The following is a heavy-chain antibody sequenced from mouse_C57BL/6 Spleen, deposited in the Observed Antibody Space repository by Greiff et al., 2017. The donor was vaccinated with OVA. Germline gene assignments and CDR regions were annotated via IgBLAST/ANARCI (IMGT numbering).Heavy chain of an antibody. CDR2: INPYNGGT. J-gene: IGHJ2*01. CDR3: ARENGYLDY. V-gene: IGHV1-19*01. D-gene: IGHD2-2*01. CDR1: GYTFTDYY. Sequence: EVKLQESGPVLVKPGASVKMSCKASGYTFTDYYMNWVKQSPGKSLEWIGVINPYNGGTSYNQKFKGKATLTVDKSSSTAYMELNSLTSEDSAVYYCARENGYLDYWGQGTTLTVSS.